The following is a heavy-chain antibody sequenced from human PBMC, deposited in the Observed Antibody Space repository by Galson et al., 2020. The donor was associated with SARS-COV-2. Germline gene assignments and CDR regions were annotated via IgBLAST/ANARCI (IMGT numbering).Heavy chain of an antibody. CDR1: GGSFSDYY. D-gene: IGHD6-13*01. Sequence: SETLSLTCAVYGGSFSDYYWTWIRQPPGKGLEWIGEVHHSGTTNYNSSLKSRVTISVDTSKNQFSLKLSSVTAADTAVYYCARGLRSWNYFDYWGQGTLVTVSS. CDR3: ARGLRSWNYFDY. J-gene: IGHJ4*02. V-gene: IGHV4-34*01. CDR2: VHHSGTT.